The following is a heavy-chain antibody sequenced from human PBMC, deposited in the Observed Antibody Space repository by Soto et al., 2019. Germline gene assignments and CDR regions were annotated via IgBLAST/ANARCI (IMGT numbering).Heavy chain of an antibody. J-gene: IGHJ6*02. CDR2: IYHSGST. CDR1: GGSISSSNW. V-gene: IGHV4-4*02. Sequence: SATLSVTCAVSGGSISSSNWWSWVRQPPGKGLEWIGEIYHSGSTNYNPSLKSRVTISVDKSKNQFSLKLSSVTAADKAVYYCARVGTVTTNLYYYYGMDVWGQGTTVTVSS. CDR3: ARVGTVTTNLYYYYGMDV. D-gene: IGHD4-17*01.